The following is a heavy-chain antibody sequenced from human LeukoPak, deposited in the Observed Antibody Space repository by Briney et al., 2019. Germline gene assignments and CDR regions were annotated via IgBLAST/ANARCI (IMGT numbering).Heavy chain of an antibody. Sequence: SETLSRTCAVSGGSISSSNWWSWVRQPPGKGLEWIGEIYHSGSTNYNPSLKSRVTISVDKSKNQFSLKLSSVTAADTAVYYCARGVMDTAMALYYFDYWGQGTLVTASS. CDR3: ARGVMDTAMALYYFDY. D-gene: IGHD5-18*01. CDR2: IYHSGST. J-gene: IGHJ4*02. V-gene: IGHV4-4*02. CDR1: GGSISSSNW.